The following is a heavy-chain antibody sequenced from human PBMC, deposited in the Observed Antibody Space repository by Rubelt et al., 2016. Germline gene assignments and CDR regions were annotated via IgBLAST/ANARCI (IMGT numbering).Heavy chain of an antibody. Sequence: QVQLVQSGAEVKKPGASVQVSCKASGYTFTTYGINWVRQAPGQGLEWMGWISSYNGNTNNAQKLQGRVTMTTDTSTSTAYMELRSLRSDDTAVYYCAREAYSGRYPLIDYWGQGTLVTVSS. J-gene: IGHJ4*02. CDR3: AREAYSGRYPLIDY. CDR2: ISSYNGNT. V-gene: IGHV1-18*01. CDR1: GYTFTTYG. D-gene: IGHD1-26*01.